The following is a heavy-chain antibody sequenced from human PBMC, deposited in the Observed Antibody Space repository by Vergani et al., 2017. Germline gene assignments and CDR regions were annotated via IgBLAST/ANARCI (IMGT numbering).Heavy chain of an antibody. CDR3: ARLLIVEATGDY. J-gene: IGHJ4*02. Sequence: EVQLVESGEGLVQPGGSLRLSCAASGFTFSSYSMNWVRQAPGKGLEWVSYISSISSTIYYADSVKGRFTISRDNAKNSLYLQMNSLRAEDTAVYYCARLLIVEATGDYWGQGTLVTVSS. D-gene: IGHD1-26*01. V-gene: IGHV3-48*01. CDR2: ISSISSTI. CDR1: GFTFSSYS.